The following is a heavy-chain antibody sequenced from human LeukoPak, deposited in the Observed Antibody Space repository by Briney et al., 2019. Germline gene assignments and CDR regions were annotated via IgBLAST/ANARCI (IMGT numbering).Heavy chain of an antibody. V-gene: IGHV1-2*02. J-gene: IGHJ4*02. CDR2: IIPHSGGT. CDR1: GYTFAGYY. CDR3: ARDGGDGYNPDRPTD. Sequence: ASVKVSCKASGYTFAGYYIHWVRRAPGQGLEWMGWIIPHSGGTNYAQKFQDRVTMTRDTSISTAYMELSRLRSDDTAVYYCARDGGDGYNPDRPTDWGQGTLVTVSS. D-gene: IGHD5-24*01.